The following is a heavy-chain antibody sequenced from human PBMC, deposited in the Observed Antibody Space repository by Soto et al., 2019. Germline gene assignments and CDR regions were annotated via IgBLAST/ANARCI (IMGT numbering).Heavy chain of an antibody. CDR1: GYLFTAHC. D-gene: IGHD2-2*01. J-gene: IGHJ6*02. CDR3: ATYCLSSACYGMGMDV. Sequence: ASVKVSCKAAGYLFTAHCIHWLRQAPGQGLEWLGWSNPESGGTKYAQKFQGRVTMTRDTSISTAYMELSRLRSDDTAVYFCATYCLSSACYGMGMDVWGQGTTVTVSS. CDR2: SNPESGGT. V-gene: IGHV1-2*02.